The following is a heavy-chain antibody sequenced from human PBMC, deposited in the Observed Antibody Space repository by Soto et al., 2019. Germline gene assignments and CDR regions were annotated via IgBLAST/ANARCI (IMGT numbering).Heavy chain of an antibody. CDR1: VGSISSSNW. J-gene: IGHJ5*02. CDR3: ARLPGVAAAGWFDP. V-gene: IGHV4-4*02. CDR2: IYHSGST. Sequence: PSETLSLTCAVSVGSISSSNWWSWVRQPPGKGLEWIGEIYHSGSTNYNPSLKSRVTISVDKSKNQFSLKLSSVTAADTAVYYCARLPGVAAAGWFDPWGQGTLVTVSS. D-gene: IGHD6-13*01.